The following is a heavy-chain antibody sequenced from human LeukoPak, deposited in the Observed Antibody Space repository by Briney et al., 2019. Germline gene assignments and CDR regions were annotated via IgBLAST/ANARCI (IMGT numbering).Heavy chain of an antibody. D-gene: IGHD4-17*01. CDR2: IYYSGTS. Sequence: SETLSLTCTVSGGSISNYYWSWIRQPPGKGLEWFGYIYYSGTSNYSTSLYSRVTMSVDTSMNQFSLKLTSVTAADTAGYYCARGANFGDSGLDAFDIWGQGTMVTVSS. CDR3: ARGANFGDSGLDAFDI. V-gene: IGHV4-59*01. J-gene: IGHJ3*02. CDR1: GGSISNYY.